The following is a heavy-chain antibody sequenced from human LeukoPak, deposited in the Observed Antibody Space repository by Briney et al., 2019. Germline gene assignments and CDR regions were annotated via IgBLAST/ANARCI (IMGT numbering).Heavy chain of an antibody. J-gene: IGHJ6*03. V-gene: IGHV3-11*01. CDR2: IRSSGSTI. D-gene: IGHD2-15*01. CDR1: GFTFSDYY. CDR3: ARLVVVAATGGYYMDV. Sequence: GGSLRLSCAASGFTFSDYYMSWIRQAPGKGLEWVSYIRSSGSTIYYADSVKGRFTISRDNAKNSLYLQMNSLRAEDTAVYYCARLVVVAATGGYYMDVWGKGTTVTVSS.